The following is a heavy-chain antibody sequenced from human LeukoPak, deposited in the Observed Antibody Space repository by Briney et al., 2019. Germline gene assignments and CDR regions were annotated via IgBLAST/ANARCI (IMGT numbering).Heavy chain of an antibody. Sequence: SETLSLTCTVSGGSISSGGYYWSWIRQPPGKGLEWIGYIYHSGSTYYNPSLKSRVTISVDTSKNQFSLKLSSVTAADTAVYYCARTAADSSGYQGEGHYFDYWGQGTLVTVSS. CDR2: IYHSGST. D-gene: IGHD3-22*01. CDR1: GGSISSGGYY. CDR3: ARTAADSSGYQGEGHYFDY. J-gene: IGHJ4*02. V-gene: IGHV4-30-2*02.